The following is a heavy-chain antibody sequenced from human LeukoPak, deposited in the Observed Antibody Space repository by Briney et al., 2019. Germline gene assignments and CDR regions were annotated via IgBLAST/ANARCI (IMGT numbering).Heavy chain of an antibody. J-gene: IGHJ5*02. CDR1: GYTFTSYY. V-gene: IGHV1-46*01. CDR3: ARGVVVVAATSDWFDP. D-gene: IGHD2-15*01. CDR2: INPSGGST. Sequence: ASVTVSCKASGYTFTSYYMHWVRQAPGQGLEWMGIINPSGGSTSYAQKFQGRVTMTRDMSTSTVYMELSSLRSEDTAVYYCARGVVVVAATSDWFDPWGQGTLVTVSS.